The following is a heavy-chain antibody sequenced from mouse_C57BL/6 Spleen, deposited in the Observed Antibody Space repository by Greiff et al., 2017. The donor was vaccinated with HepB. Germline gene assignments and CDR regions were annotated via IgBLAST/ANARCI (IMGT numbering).Heavy chain of an antibody. J-gene: IGHJ4*01. CDR1: GYTFTSYG. Sequence: QVQLQQSGAELARPGASVKLSCKASGYTFTSYGISWVKQRTGQGLEWIGEIDPRSGNTYYNEKFKGKATLTADKSSSTAYMELRSLTSEDSAVYVCARGYGSSYDYAMDYWGQGTSVTVSS. V-gene: IGHV1-81*01. CDR2: IDPRSGNT. D-gene: IGHD1-1*01. CDR3: ARGYGSSYDYAMDY.